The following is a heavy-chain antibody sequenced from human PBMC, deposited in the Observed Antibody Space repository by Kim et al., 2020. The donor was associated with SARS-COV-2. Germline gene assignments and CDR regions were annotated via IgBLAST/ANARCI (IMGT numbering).Heavy chain of an antibody. J-gene: IGHJ3*02. CDR1: GFTFSSYG. Sequence: GGSLRLSCAASGFTFSSYGMHWVRQAPGKGLEWVAVISYDGSNKYYADSVKGRFTISRDNSKNTLYLQMNSLRAEDTAVYYCAKVAAGTVAFDIWGQGTMVTVSS. V-gene: IGHV3-30*18. CDR3: AKVAAGTVAFDI. CDR2: ISYDGSNK. D-gene: IGHD6-13*01.